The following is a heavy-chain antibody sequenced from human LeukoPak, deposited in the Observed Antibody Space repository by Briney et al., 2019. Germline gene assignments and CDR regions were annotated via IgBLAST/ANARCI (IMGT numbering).Heavy chain of an antibody. CDR1: GFTFSSYE. D-gene: IGHD5-24*01. J-gene: IGHJ4*02. CDR2: ISSSGSTI. Sequence: GGSLRLSCAASGFTFSSYEMNWVRQAPGKGLKWVSYISSSGSTIYYADSVKGRFTISRDNAKNSLYLQIDSLRAEDTAVYYCARDIRVRNGYNEYFDYWGQGTLVTVSS. CDR3: ARDIRVRNGYNEYFDY. V-gene: IGHV3-48*03.